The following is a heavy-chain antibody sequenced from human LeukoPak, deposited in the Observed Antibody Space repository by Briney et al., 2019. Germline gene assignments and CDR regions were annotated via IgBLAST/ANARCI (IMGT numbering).Heavy chain of an antibody. V-gene: IGHV4-34*01. D-gene: IGHD5/OR15-5a*01. CDR1: GGSFSGYY. CDR3: ATSTLSDAFDI. Sequence: SETLSLTCAVYGGSFSGYYWSWIRQPPGKGLEWIGEINHSGSTNYNPSLKSRVTISVDTSKNQFSLKLSSVTAADTAVYYCATSTLSDAFDIWGQGTMVTVSS. J-gene: IGHJ3*02. CDR2: INHSGST.